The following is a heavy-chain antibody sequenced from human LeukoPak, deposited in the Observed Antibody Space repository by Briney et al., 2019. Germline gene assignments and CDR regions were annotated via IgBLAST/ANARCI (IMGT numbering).Heavy chain of an antibody. Sequence: GASVKVSCKASGYTFTGYYVHWVRQAPGQGLEWMGWINPNSGGTNYAQKFQGRVTMTRDTSISTAYMELSRLRSDDTAVYYCARLFCSSTRRHTFWFDAWGQGSLVTVSS. CDR1: GYTFTGYY. D-gene: IGHD2-2*02. CDR3: ARLFCSSTRRHTFWFDA. CDR2: INPNSGGT. J-gene: IGHJ5*02. V-gene: IGHV1-2*02.